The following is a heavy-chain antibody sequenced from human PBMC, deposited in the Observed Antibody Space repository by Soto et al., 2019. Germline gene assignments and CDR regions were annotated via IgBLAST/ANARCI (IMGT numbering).Heavy chain of an antibody. CDR1: GGSFSGYY. CDR3: ARVRGSSRQMANDY. CDR2: INHSGST. V-gene: IGHV4-34*01. D-gene: IGHD6-13*01. Sequence: SETLSLTCAVYGGSFSGYYWSWIRQPPGKGLEWIGEINHSGSTNYNPSLKSRVTISVDTSKNQFSLRLSFVTAADTAVYYCARVRGSSRQMANDYWGQGTLVTFSS. J-gene: IGHJ4*02.